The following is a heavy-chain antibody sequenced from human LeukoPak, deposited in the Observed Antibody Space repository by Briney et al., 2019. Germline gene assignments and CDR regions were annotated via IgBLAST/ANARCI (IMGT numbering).Heavy chain of an antibody. Sequence: SETLSLTCTVSGGSVSSGSYYWSWIRQPPGKGLEWIGYIYYSGSTNYNPSLKSRVTISVDTSKNQFSLKLSSVTAADTAVYYCARGFSDILTGYYNNYYYGMDVWGQGTTVTVSS. CDR2: IYYSGST. V-gene: IGHV4-61*01. CDR1: GGSVSSGSYY. CDR3: ARGFSDILTGYYNNYYYGMDV. J-gene: IGHJ6*02. D-gene: IGHD3-9*01.